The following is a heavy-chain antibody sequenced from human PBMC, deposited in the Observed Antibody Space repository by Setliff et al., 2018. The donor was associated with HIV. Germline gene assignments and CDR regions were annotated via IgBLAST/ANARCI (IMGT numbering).Heavy chain of an antibody. Sequence: RGSLRLSCAASGFTFSRYWVSWVRQAPGKGLEWVANINQDGSGSTLYYSASVKGRFTTSRDNAANSVYLQMFSLRAEDTAIYYCVREAPALRYSEWLDETGWFDPWGQGTQVTVSS. D-gene: IGHD3-9*01. CDR1: GFTFSRYW. J-gene: IGHJ5*02. CDR3: VREAPALRYSEWLDETGWFDP. V-gene: IGHV3-7*01. CDR2: INQDGSGSTL.